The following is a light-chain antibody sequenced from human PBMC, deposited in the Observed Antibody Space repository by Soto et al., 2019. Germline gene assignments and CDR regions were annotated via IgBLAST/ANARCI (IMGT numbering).Light chain of an antibody. J-gene: IGKJ3*01. Sequence: EIVLTQSPGTLSLSPGERATLSCRASQIVSANDLAWYQQKPGQSPRLLIFGASSRATGIPDRFSGSGSGTDFTLTISRVEPEDFAVHYCQQYGSSPFTFGPGTKVDIK. V-gene: IGKV3-20*01. CDR3: QQYGSSPFT. CDR2: GAS. CDR1: QIVSAND.